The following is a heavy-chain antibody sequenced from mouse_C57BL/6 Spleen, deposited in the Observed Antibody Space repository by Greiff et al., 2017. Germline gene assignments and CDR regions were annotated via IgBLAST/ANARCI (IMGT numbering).Heavy chain of an antibody. J-gene: IGHJ4*01. CDR3: ARGITTVVPFRYAMDY. CDR1: GYTFTSYW. CDR2: IYPSDSET. Sequence: QVQLQQPGAELVRPGSSVKLSCKASGYTFTSYWMDWVKQRPGQGLEWIGNIYPSDSETHYNQKFKDKATLTVDKSSSTAYMQLSSLTSEDSAVYYCARGITTVVPFRYAMDYWGQGTSVTVSS. D-gene: IGHD1-1*01. V-gene: IGHV1-61*01.